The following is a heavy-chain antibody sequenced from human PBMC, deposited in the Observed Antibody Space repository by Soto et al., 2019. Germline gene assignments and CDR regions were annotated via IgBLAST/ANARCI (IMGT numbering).Heavy chain of an antibody. CDR1: GSTFSSYA. CDR3: ARATVTIDSSGYYHQSGFYYYYGMDV. CDR2: IIPIFGTA. D-gene: IGHD3-22*01. J-gene: IGHJ6*02. V-gene: IGHV1-69*13. Sequence: ASVKVSCKASGSTFSSYAISWVRQAPGQGLEWMGGIIPIFGTANYAQKFQGRVTITADESTSTAYMELSSLRSEDTAVYYCARATVTIDSSGYYHQSGFYYYYGMDVWGQGTTVTVSS.